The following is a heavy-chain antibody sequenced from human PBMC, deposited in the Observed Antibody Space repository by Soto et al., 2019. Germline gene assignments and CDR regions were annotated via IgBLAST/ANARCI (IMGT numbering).Heavy chain of an antibody. Sequence: ASVKVSCKASGYTFTGYAMHWVRQAPGQRLEWMGWINAGNGNTKYSQKFQGRVTITRDTSASTAYMELSSLRAEDTAVYYCAKEKGATNWGFWGFDYWGQGTLVTVSS. CDR1: GYTFTGYA. D-gene: IGHD7-27*01. J-gene: IGHJ4*02. CDR3: AKEKGATNWGFWGFDY. V-gene: IGHV1-3*01. CDR2: INAGNGNT.